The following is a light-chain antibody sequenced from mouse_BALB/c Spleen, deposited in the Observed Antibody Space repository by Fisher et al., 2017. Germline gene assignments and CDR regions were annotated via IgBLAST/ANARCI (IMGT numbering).Light chain of an antibody. CDR1: SSVSY. CDR2: STS. CDR3: QQWSSYPLT. Sequence: IVMTQSPAIMSASLGEKVTMSCRASSSVSYMHWFQQKPGTSPKLWIYSTSNLASGVPARFSGSGSGTSYSLTISSMEAEDAATYYCQQWSSYPLTFGGGTKLEIK. V-gene: IGKV4-57*01. J-gene: IGKJ2*01.